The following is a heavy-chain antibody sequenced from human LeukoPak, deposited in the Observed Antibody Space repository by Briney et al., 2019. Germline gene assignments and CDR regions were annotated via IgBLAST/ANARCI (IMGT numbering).Heavy chain of an antibody. J-gene: IGHJ6*02. CDR1: GFTFSSYA. D-gene: IGHD5-18*01. CDR2: IGGSGGST. CDR3: AKERGYSYGFTGGRYYYYGMDV. V-gene: IGHV3-23*01. Sequence: GGFLRLSCAASGFTFSSYAMSWVRQAPGKGLEWVSAIGGSGGSTYYADSVKGRFTISRDNSKNTLYLQMNSLRAEDTAVYYCAKERGYSYGFTGGRYYYYGMDVWGQGTTVTVSS.